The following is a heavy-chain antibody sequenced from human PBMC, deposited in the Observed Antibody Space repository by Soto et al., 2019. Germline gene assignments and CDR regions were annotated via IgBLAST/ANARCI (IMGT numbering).Heavy chain of an antibody. D-gene: IGHD6-13*01. CDR2: ISGSGGST. V-gene: IGHV3-23*01. Sequence: PGGSLRLSCAASGFTFSSYAMSWVRQAPGKGLEWVSAISGSGGSTYYADSVKGRFTISRDNSKNTLYLQMNSLRAEDTAVYYCDRGVSGYSLLWAFDIWGQGTMVTVSS. CDR3: DRGVSGYSLLWAFDI. CDR1: GFTFSSYA. J-gene: IGHJ3*02.